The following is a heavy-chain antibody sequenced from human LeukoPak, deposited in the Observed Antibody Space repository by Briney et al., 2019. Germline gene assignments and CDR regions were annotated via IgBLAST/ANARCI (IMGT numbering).Heavy chain of an antibody. D-gene: IGHD2-15*01. CDR3: TLNLVAGAGDH. V-gene: IGHV3-7*01. CDR2: IKPDGSVG. Sequence: GGSLRLSCAASGFTFSSYWMTWVRQAPGKGLEWVANIKPDGSVGYYVDSVRGRLIISRDNAGNSLYLQMNSLRVEDTAVYYCTLNLVAGAGDHSGQGTLVIVSS. CDR1: GFTFSSYW. J-gene: IGHJ4*02.